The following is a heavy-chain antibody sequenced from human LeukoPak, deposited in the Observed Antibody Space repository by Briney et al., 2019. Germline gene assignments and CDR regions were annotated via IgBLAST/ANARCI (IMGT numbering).Heavy chain of an antibody. V-gene: IGHV1-18*01. CDR1: GYTFTNYG. CDR3: ARANYYGSGSYSRDYYYGMDV. J-gene: IGHJ6*02. D-gene: IGHD3-10*01. Sequence: ASVKVSCKASGYTFTNYGISWVRQAPGQGLEWMGWISAYNGNTNYAQRLQGRVTMTTDKSTSTAYMELSSLRSEDTAVYYCARANYYGSGSYSRDYYYGMDVWGQGTTVTVSS. CDR2: ISAYNGNT.